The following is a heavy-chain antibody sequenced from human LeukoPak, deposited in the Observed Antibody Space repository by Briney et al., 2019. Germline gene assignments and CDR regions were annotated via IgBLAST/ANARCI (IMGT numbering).Heavy chain of an antibody. CDR2: IRGSGGST. CDR1: GFTFSSYA. D-gene: IGHD3-10*01. J-gene: IGHJ4*02. Sequence: GGSLRLSCAASGFTFSSYAMSWVRQAPGKGLEWVSAIRGSGGSTYYADSVKGRFTISRDNSKNTLYLQMNSLRAEDTAVYYCAKDPLPWFGELFDYWGQGTLVTVSS. CDR3: AKDPLPWFGELFDY. V-gene: IGHV3-23*01.